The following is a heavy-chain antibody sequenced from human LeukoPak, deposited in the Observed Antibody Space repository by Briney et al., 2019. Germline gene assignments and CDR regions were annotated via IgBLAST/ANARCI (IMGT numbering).Heavy chain of an antibody. Sequence: SGPALVKPTQTLTLTYTVSGFSLNTTAMCVSWIRQPPGKAPEGLARIYWDDDKYYSTSLKARLTVSKHTSKNQVVLTMTNMDPVDTATYYCARTTIASRIDYWGQGTLVTVSS. CDR3: ARTTIASRIDY. J-gene: IGHJ4*02. CDR1: GFSLNTTAMC. V-gene: IGHV2-70*11. D-gene: IGHD2-21*01. CDR2: IYWDDDK.